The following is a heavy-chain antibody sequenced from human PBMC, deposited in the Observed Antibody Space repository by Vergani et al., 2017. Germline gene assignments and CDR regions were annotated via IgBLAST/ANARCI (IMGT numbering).Heavy chain of an antibody. CDR3: ARSYSSSSHIDY. Sequence: QLQLQESGPGLVKPSETLSLTCTVSGVSIGSNSYYWGWIRQPPGKGLEWIGTIYYTGTTYYNEAHKSRLTISVDTSKNQFSLNLTSVTAADTAVYYCARSYSSSSHIDYWGQGTLVTVSS. CDR2: IYYTGTT. D-gene: IGHD6-13*01. J-gene: IGHJ4*02. CDR1: GVSIGSNSYY. V-gene: IGHV4-39*01.